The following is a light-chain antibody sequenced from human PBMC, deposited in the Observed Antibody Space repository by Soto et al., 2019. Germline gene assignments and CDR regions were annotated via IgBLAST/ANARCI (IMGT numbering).Light chain of an antibody. J-gene: IGLJ3*02. Sequence: QSALTQPASVSGSPGQSITISCTGTSSDVGGYNYVSWYQQHPGKAPKLMIYEVTNRPSGVSNRCSGSKSGNTASLTISGLQAEDEADYYCSSYTRSSTHWVFGGGTKVTVL. CDR3: SSYTRSSTHWV. V-gene: IGLV2-14*01. CDR2: EVT. CDR1: SSDVGGYNY.